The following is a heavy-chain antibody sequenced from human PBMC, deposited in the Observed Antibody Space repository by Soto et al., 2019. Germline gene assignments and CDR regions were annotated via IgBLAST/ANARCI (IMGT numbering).Heavy chain of an antibody. Sequence: GGSLRLSSVASGFTFSTCAMSWVRKAPGKGLEWVSVISGTGDNTYYAGSVKGRFTISRDNSKNTLYLQMNSLRAEDTAIYYCAKGSSTSYYSGLDYWGQGSLVTVSS. CDR2: ISGTGDNT. CDR3: AKGSSTSYYSGLDY. V-gene: IGHV3-23*01. J-gene: IGHJ4*02. D-gene: IGHD2-2*02. CDR1: GFTFSTCA.